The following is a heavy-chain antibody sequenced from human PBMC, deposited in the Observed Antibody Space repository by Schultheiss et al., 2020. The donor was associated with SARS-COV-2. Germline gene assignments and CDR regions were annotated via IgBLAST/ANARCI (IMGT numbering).Heavy chain of an antibody. CDR2: ISGSGATT. V-gene: IGHV3-23*01. CDR3: AKSGGYGPSYYYYGMDV. Sequence: GESLKISCAASGFTFSNAWMNWVRQAPGEGLEWVSGISGSGATTYNADSVKGRFTISRDNAKNTLYLQMNSLRGKDTAVYYCAKSGGYGPSYYYYGMDVWGQGTTVTVSS. CDR1: GFTFSNAW. J-gene: IGHJ6*02. D-gene: IGHD5-12*01.